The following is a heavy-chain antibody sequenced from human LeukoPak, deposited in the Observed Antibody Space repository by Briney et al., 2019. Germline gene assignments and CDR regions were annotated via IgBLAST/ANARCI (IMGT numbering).Heavy chain of an antibody. D-gene: IGHD5-18*01. J-gene: IGHJ4*02. V-gene: IGHV4-59*08. CDR2: IYYSGST. Sequence: SETLSLTCSVSGASISSYYCSWIRQPPGKGLEWIGYIYYSGSTNYNPSLKSRVTISVDTSKNQFSLKLSSVTAADTAVYYCARHDDGRYSYWDRGTLVTVSS. CDR1: GASISSYY. CDR3: ARHDDGRYSY.